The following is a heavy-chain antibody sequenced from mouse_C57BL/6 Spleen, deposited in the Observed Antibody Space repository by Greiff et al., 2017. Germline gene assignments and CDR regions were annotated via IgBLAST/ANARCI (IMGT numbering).Heavy chain of an antibody. CDR1: GYTFTDYY. CDR2: INPNNGGT. CDR3: ARYYYGSRFAY. J-gene: IGHJ3*01. Sequence: VQLQQSGPELVKPGASVKISCKASGYTFTDYYMNWVKQSHGKSLEWIGDINPNNGGTSYNQKFKGKDTLTVDKSSSTAYMELRSLTSEDSAVYYCARYYYGSRFAYWGQGTLVTVSA. V-gene: IGHV1-26*01. D-gene: IGHD1-1*01.